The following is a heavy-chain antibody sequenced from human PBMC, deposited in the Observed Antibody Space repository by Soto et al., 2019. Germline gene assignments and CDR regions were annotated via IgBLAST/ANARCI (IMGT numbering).Heavy chain of an antibody. V-gene: IGHV3-64*01. CDR2: ISNNGGST. CDR1: GFTFSRYA. J-gene: IGHJ4*02. D-gene: IGHD1-26*01. CDR3: ARDGGSYYLDY. Sequence: EVQLVESGGGLVQPGGSLRLSCAASGFTFSRYAMHWVRQAPGKGLEYVSAISNNGGSTYYPNSVKGRFTISRDNSKNTLYLQMGSLRAEDMAVYYCARDGGSYYLDYWGQGTLVTVSS.